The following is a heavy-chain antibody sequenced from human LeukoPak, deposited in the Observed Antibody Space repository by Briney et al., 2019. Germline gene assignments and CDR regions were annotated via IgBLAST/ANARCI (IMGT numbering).Heavy chain of an antibody. CDR1: GGSISSYY. Sequence: PSETLSLTCTVSGGSISSYYWNWIRQPPGKGLEWIGNIYYSGSTNYNPSLKSRVTRSVDTSKNQFSLKLSSVTAADTAVYYCARRVRGARYLNFDYWGQGTLVTVSS. CDR2: IYYSGST. CDR3: ARRVRGARYLNFDY. V-gene: IGHV4-59*08. D-gene: IGHD3-10*01. J-gene: IGHJ4*02.